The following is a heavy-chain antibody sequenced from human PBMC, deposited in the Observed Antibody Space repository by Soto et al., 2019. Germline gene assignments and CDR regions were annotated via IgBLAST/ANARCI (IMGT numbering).Heavy chain of an antibody. CDR3: ARERKTNYYYYGMDV. CDR1: GFTVSSNY. Sequence: EVQLVETGGGLIQPGGSLRLSCAASGFTVSSNYMSWVRQAPGKGLEWVSVIYSGGSTYYADSVKGRFTISRDNSKNTLYLQMNSLRAKDTAVYYCARERKTNYYYYGMDVWGQGTTVTVSS. V-gene: IGHV3-53*02. CDR2: IYSGGST. J-gene: IGHJ6*02.